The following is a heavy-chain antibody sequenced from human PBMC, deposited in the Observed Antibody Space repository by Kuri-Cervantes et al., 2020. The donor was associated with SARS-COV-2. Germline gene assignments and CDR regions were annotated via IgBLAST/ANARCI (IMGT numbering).Heavy chain of an antibody. CDR3: ARGVDY. J-gene: IGHJ4*02. V-gene: IGHV4-39*07. Sequence: SETLFLTCTVSGGSLSSGARYWGWIRQPPGKGLEWIGSIYHSGSTYYNPSLKSRVTISVDTSKNQFSLKLSSVTAADTAVYYCARGVDYWGQGTLVTVSS. CDR2: IYHSGST. CDR1: GGSLSSGARY.